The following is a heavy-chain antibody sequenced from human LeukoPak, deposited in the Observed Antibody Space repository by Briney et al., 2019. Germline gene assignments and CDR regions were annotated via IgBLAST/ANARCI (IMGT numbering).Heavy chain of an antibody. J-gene: IGHJ4*02. CDR3: ARAGQWLTFDY. V-gene: IGHV4-59*01. CDR1: GGSISSYY. CDR2: IYYSGST. Sequence: SETLSLTCTVSGGSISSYYWSWIRQPPGKGLEWIGYIYYSGSTNYSPSLKSRVTISVDTSKNQFSLKLSSVTAADTAVYYCARAGQWLTFDYWGQGTLVTVSS. D-gene: IGHD6-19*01.